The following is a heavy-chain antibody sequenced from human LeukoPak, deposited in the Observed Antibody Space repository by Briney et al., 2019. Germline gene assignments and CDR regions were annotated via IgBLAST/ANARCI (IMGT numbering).Heavy chain of an antibody. V-gene: IGHV4-34*01. CDR1: GGSFSGYY. Sequence: PSETLSLTCAVYGGSFSGYYWSWLRQPPGKGLEWIGEINHSGSTNYNPSLKSRVTISVDTSKSQFSLKLSSVTAADTAVYYCARGSYSSRFGRSAPSGTHDYWGQGTLVTVSS. CDR2: INHSGST. J-gene: IGHJ4*02. CDR3: ARGSYSSRFGRSAPSGTHDY. D-gene: IGHD6-13*01.